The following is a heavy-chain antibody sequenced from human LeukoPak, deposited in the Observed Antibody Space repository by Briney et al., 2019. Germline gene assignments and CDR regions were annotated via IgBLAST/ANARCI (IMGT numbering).Heavy chain of an antibody. CDR2: INPNSGGR. V-gene: IGHV1-2*02. Sequence: ASVKVSCKASGYTFTGYYMHWVRQAPGQGLEWMGWINPNSGGRNYAQKFQGRVTMTRDTSISTAYMELSRLRSDDTAVYYCARVAAAGPSSFDYWGQGTLVTVSS. CDR3: ARVAAAGPSSFDY. D-gene: IGHD6-13*01. CDR1: GYTFTGYY. J-gene: IGHJ4*02.